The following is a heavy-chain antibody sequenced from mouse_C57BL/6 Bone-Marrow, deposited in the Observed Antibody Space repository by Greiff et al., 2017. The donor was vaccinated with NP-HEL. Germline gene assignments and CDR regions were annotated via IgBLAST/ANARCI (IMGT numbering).Heavy chain of an antibody. D-gene: IGHD2-5*01. V-gene: IGHV5-12*01. Sequence: EVKLMESGGGLVQPGGSLKLSCAASGFTFSDYYMYWVRQTPEKRLEWVAYISNGGGSTYYPDTVKGRFTLSRDNAKNTLYLQMSRLKSEDTAMYYCARAYYSNGAMDYWGQGTSVTVSS. CDR3: ARAYYSNGAMDY. J-gene: IGHJ4*01. CDR2: ISNGGGST. CDR1: GFTFSDYY.